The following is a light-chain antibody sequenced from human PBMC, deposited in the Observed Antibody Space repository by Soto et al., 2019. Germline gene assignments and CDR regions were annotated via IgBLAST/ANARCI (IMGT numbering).Light chain of an antibody. V-gene: IGKV3-20*01. CDR3: QQYGTSRT. J-gene: IGKJ1*01. CDR1: QSVSNNY. Sequence: EIVLTQSPGTLCLSPGERATLSCRASQSVSNNYLAWYQQRPGLAPRLLIYGASTRTAGIPDRFTGSGSGTDFTLTISRLEPEDFAVYYCQQYGTSRTFGQGTKVDIK. CDR2: GAS.